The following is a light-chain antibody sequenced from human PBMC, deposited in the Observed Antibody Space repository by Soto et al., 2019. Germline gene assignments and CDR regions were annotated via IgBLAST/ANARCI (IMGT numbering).Light chain of an antibody. Sequence: VLTQSPDTLSLSPGETATLSCRASQSVDRYVAWYQQKLGQAPRLLIYAASSRATGIPDRFSGSGSGTDFTLTISRLEPEDFAVYYCQLYGGSHMFSFGQGTKLEIK. J-gene: IGKJ2*01. V-gene: IGKV3-20*01. CDR2: AAS. CDR1: QSVDRY. CDR3: QLYGGSHMFS.